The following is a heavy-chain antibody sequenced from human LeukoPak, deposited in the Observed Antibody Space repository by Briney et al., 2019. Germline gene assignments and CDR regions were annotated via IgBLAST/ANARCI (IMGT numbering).Heavy chain of an antibody. D-gene: IGHD3-10*01. V-gene: IGHV1-69*05. Sequence: SVKVSCKASGGTFSSYAISWVRQAPGQGLEWMGRIIPIFGTANYAQKFQGRVTITTDESTSTAYMDLSSLRSEDTAVYYCARERQNYYGSGSYYSPGMNWFDPWGQGTLVTVSS. CDR3: ARERQNYYGSGSYYSPGMNWFDP. CDR2: IIPIFGTA. CDR1: GGTFSSYA. J-gene: IGHJ5*02.